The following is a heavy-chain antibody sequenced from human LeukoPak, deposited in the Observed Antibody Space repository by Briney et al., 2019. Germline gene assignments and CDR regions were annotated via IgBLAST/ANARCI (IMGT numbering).Heavy chain of an antibody. CDR3: AKGVPGSGWYSGFDAFDI. Sequence: PGGSLRLSYAASGFTFSSYAMSWVRQAPGKGLEWVSAISGSGGSTYYADSVKGRFTISRDNSKNTLYLQTNSLRAEDTAVYYCAKGVPGSGWYSGFDAFDIWGQGTKVTVSS. D-gene: IGHD6-19*01. CDR2: ISGSGGST. J-gene: IGHJ3*02. V-gene: IGHV3-23*01. CDR1: GFTFSSYA.